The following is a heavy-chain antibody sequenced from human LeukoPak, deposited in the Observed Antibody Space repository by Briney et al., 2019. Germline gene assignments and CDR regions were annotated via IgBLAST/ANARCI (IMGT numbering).Heavy chain of an antibody. Sequence: SETLSLTCSVSDYSINSGYYWGWIRQPPGKGLEWIGSIYQSGHTYYNPSLKSRVTISVDTSKNQFSLKLSSVTAADTAVYYCAELGITMIGGVWGKGTTVTISS. J-gene: IGHJ6*04. V-gene: IGHV4-38-2*02. CDR2: IYQSGHT. CDR3: AELGITMIGGV. D-gene: IGHD3-10*02. CDR1: DYSINSGYY.